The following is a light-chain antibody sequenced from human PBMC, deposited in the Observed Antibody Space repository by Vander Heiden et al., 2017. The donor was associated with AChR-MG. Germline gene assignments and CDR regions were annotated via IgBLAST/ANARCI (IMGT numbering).Light chain of an antibody. Sequence: EVVMTQSPATLSVSPGDRATLACRASQSVSSNLAWYQQKPGKAPRLLIYGASTRATGIPARFSGSGSGTDFTLTISSLQSEDFAVYYCQQYNNGPRTFGQGTKVEIK. CDR2: GAS. CDR3: QQYNNGPRT. CDR1: QSVSSN. V-gene: IGKV3-15*01. J-gene: IGKJ1*01.